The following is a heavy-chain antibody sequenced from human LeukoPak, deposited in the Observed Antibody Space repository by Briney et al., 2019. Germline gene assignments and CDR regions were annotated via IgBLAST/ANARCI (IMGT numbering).Heavy chain of an antibody. CDR2: ISYDGSNK. CDR3: TTYSVGATIHSTFDF. J-gene: IGHJ4*02. CDR1: GFTFSSYG. Sequence: GGSLRLSCAASGFTFSSYGMHWVRQAPGKGLEWVAVISYDGSNKYYADSVKGRFTISRDNSKNTLYLQMNSLKTEDTAVYYCTTYSVGATIHSTFDFWGQGALVTVSS. D-gene: IGHD1-26*01. V-gene: IGHV3-30*03.